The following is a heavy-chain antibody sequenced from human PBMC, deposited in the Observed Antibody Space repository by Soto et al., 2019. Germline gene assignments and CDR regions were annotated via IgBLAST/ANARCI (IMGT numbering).Heavy chain of an antibody. D-gene: IGHD3-22*01. CDR1: GYTFTSYG. CDR2: ISAYNGNT. V-gene: IGHV1-18*01. CDR3: ARDEYYDSSGIDAFDI. J-gene: IGHJ3*02. Sequence: ASVKVSCKASGYTFTSYGISWVRQAPGQGLEWMGWISAYNGNTNYAQKPQGRVTMTTDTSTSTDYMELRSVRSDDTAVYYCARDEYYDSSGIDAFDIWGEGTMVTVS.